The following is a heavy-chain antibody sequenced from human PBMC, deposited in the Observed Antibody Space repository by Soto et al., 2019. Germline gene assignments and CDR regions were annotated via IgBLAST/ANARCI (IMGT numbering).Heavy chain of an antibody. J-gene: IGHJ4*02. V-gene: IGHV1-69*13. Sequence: SVKVSCKASGGTFSSYAISWVRQAPGQGLEWMGGIIPIFGTANYAQKFQGRVTITADESTSTAYMELSSLRSEDTAVYYCARHYYYDSSGYYRPYYFDYWGQGTLVTVSS. CDR3: ARHYYYDSSGYYRPYYFDY. CDR1: GGTFSSYA. D-gene: IGHD3-22*01. CDR2: IIPIFGTA.